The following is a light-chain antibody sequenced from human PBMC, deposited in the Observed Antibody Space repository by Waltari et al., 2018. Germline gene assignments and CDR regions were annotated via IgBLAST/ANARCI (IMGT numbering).Light chain of an antibody. CDR3: QQYYDTPLT. Sequence: DVVMTQSPDSLAVSLGGRATTNCKSSHSVLYRSNNKNYLSWYQQRPRQPPKLLISWASTRESGVPDRFTGSGSGTDFTLTISSLQAEDVAVYYCQQYYDTPLTFGGGTKVEIK. V-gene: IGKV4-1*01. CDR1: HSVLYRSNNKNY. CDR2: WAS. J-gene: IGKJ4*01.